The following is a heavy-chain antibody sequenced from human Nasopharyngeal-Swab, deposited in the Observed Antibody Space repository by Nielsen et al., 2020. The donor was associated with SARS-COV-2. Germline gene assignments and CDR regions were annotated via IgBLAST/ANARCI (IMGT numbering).Heavy chain of an antibody. D-gene: IGHD2-15*01. CDR1: GYTFTSYG. V-gene: IGHV1-18*01. CDR3: ARRGFGCSGGSCPYYFDY. CDR2: ISAYNGNT. Sequence: ASVQVSCRASGYTFTSYGISWVRQPPGQGLEWMGWISAYNGNTNYAQKLQGRVTMTTDTSTSTAYMELRSLRSDDTAVYYCARRGFGCSGGSCPYYFDYWGQGTLVTVSS. J-gene: IGHJ4*02.